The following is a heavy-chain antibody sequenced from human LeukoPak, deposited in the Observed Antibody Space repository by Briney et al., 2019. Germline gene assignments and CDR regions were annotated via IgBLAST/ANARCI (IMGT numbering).Heavy chain of an antibody. Sequence: GGSLRLSCAASGFAFNNYAVNWVRHTPGEGLEWVSVIGNDGVPTFYADSVKGRFTISIDNSKNTLYLQMNGLRAEDTAIYYCAKEGTTDGNKAFDYWGQGTPVIVSS. V-gene: IGHV3-23*01. D-gene: IGHD4-11*01. CDR1: GFAFNNYA. CDR2: IGNDGVPT. CDR3: AKEGTTDGNKAFDY. J-gene: IGHJ4*02.